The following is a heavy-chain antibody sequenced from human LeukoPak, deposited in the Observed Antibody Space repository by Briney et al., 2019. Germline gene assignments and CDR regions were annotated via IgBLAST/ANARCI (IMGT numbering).Heavy chain of an antibody. J-gene: IGHJ4*02. CDR3: ARDSIEGATRFDF. V-gene: IGHV3-23*01. D-gene: IGHD1-26*01. Sequence: GGSQRLSCAASGFTFSSYAMTWVRQTPGMGLGWVSSLSGSGGNTFYADSVKGRFTISRDNAKNMLYLQMNSLRAEDTAIYYCARDSIEGATRFDFWGQGTLVTVSS. CDR1: GFTFSSYA. CDR2: LSGSGGNT.